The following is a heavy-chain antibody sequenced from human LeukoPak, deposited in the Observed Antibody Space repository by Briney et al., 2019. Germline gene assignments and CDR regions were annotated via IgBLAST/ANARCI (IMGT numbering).Heavy chain of an antibody. J-gene: IGHJ4*02. CDR1: GFNFSYYG. CDR3: ARAPARARLDY. Sequence: GGSLRLSCAASGFNFSYYGMYWVRQAPGKGLEWVASIKLDGSEQYYVDSVKGRFTISRDNAKSSLYLQMNSLRAEDTAVYYCARAPARARLDYWGQGTLVTVSS. CDR2: IKLDGSEQ. D-gene: IGHD6-6*01. V-gene: IGHV3-7*01.